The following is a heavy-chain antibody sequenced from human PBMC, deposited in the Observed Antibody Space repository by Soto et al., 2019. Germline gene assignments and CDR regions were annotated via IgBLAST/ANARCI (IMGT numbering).Heavy chain of an antibody. J-gene: IGHJ6*02. Sequence: PGESLKISCKGSGYSFTSYWIGWMRQMPGKGLECMGIIYPGDSDTRYSPSFQGQVTISADKSISTAYLQWSSLKASDTAMYYCAGTYYYDSSGFNAPTYGMDVWGQGTTVTVSS. CDR2: IYPGDSDT. CDR1: GYSFTSYW. D-gene: IGHD3-22*01. V-gene: IGHV5-51*01. CDR3: AGTYYYDSSGFNAPTYGMDV.